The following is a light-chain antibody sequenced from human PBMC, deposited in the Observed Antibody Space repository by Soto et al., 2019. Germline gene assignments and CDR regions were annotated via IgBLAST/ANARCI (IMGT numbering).Light chain of an antibody. CDR2: STF. CDR1: QSVSSN. Sequence: EIAMTQSPATLPVFPGERATLSCRASQSVSSNLAWYQQKPGQAPRLLIYSTFTRATGIPARFSGSGSGTEFTLTVSSLQSEDFAVYYCQQYDKWPLTFGGGTKVDIK. V-gene: IGKV3-15*01. CDR3: QQYDKWPLT. J-gene: IGKJ4*01.